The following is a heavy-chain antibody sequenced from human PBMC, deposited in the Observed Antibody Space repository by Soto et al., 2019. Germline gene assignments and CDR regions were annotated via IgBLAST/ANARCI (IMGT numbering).Heavy chain of an antibody. V-gene: IGHV1-18*01. D-gene: IGHD5-18*01. CDR2: ITAYNGNT. Sequence: QVQLVQSGAEVKKPGASVKVSCKASGYTFTSYGISWVRQAPGQGLEWMGWITAYNGNTNYAQKLQDRVTMTTDTSTSTAYTELRSPRSDDTAGYYWAKRRGYSNGEFDYWGQGTLVTVSS. CDR3: AKRRGYSNGEFDY. CDR1: GYTFTSYG. J-gene: IGHJ4*02.